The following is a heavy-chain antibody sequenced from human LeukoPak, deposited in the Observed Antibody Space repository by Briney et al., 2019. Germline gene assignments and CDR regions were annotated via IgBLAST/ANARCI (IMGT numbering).Heavy chain of an antibody. D-gene: IGHD6-13*01. V-gene: IGHV3-30*04. CDR2: ISYDGSNK. Sequence: GGSLRLSCAASGFTFSSYAMHWVRQARGEGLERVAVISYDGSNKYYADSVKGRFTISRDNSKNTLYLQMNSLRAEDTAVYYCARDMSLDIAAAGTLIDYWGQGTLVTVSS. CDR1: GFTFSSYA. J-gene: IGHJ4*02. CDR3: ARDMSLDIAAAGTLIDY.